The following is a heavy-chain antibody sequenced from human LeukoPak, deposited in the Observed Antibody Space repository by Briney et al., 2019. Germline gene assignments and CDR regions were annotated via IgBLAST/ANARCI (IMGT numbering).Heavy chain of an antibody. CDR1: VGSISSYY. D-gene: IGHD6-19*01. CDR3: ARHGRQWLVHLSYYYYYMDV. Sequence: SETLSLTCTLSVGSISSYYWGWIRQPPGKGLEWIGSIYYSGSTYYNPSLKSRVTISVDTPQNQFSLKPSSVTAAATAVYYSARHGRQWLVHLSYYYYYMDVWGKGTTVTISS. CDR2: IYYSGST. V-gene: IGHV4-39*01. J-gene: IGHJ6*03.